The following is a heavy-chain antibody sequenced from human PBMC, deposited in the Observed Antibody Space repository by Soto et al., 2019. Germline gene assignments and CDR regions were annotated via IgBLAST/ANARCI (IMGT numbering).Heavy chain of an antibody. V-gene: IGHV3-30*18. CDR1: GFTFSSYG. Sequence: PGGSLRLSCAASGFTFSSYGMHWVRQAPGKGLEWVAVISYDGSNKYYADSVKGRFTISRDNSKNTLYLQMNSLRAEDTAVYYCAKGRIQLWSPFDYWGQGTLVTVSS. D-gene: IGHD5-18*01. CDR2: ISYDGSNK. J-gene: IGHJ4*02. CDR3: AKGRIQLWSPFDY.